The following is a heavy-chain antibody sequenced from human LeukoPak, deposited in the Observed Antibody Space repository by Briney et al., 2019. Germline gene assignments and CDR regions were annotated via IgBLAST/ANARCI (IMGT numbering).Heavy chain of an antibody. CDR1: GGTFSSYA. CDR2: IIPIFGTA. CDR3: ASPNSSSWYTSSYDYGMDV. D-gene: IGHD6-13*01. V-gene: IGHV1-69*13. J-gene: IGHJ6*02. Sequence: ASVKVSCKASGGTFSSYAISWVRQAPGQGLEWMGGIIPIFGTADYAQKFQGRVTITADESTSTAYMELSSLGSEDTAVYYCASPNSSSWYTSSYDYGMDVWGQGTTVTVSS.